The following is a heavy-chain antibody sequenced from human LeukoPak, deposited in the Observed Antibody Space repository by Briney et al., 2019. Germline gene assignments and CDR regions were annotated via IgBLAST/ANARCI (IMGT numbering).Heavy chain of an antibody. CDR2: ISAYNGNT. V-gene: IGHV1-18*01. J-gene: IGHJ4*02. D-gene: IGHD2-21*02. CDR1: GYIFTSYG. CDR3: ARRLPTSDSTFDY. Sequence: GSVKFSCKASGYIFTSYGITWVRQAPGQRLEWMGWISAYNGNTNYAQKLQCRVTMTTHSSTTTAYLDLRSLTSADTAVYYCARRLPTSDSTFDYWGQGTLVTVSS.